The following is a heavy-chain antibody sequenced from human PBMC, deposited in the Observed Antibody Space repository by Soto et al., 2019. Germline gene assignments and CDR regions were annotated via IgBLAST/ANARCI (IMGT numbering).Heavy chain of an antibody. J-gene: IGHJ6*02. Sequence: GASVKVSCKVSGYTLTELSMHWVRQAPGKGLEWMGGFDPEDGETIYAQKFQGRVTMTEDTSTGTAYMELSSLRSEDTAVYHCATLFTPRIAAAGPWDYYYGMDVWGQGTTVTVSS. V-gene: IGHV1-24*01. CDR3: ATLFTPRIAAAGPWDYYYGMDV. D-gene: IGHD6-13*01. CDR1: GYTLTELS. CDR2: FDPEDGET.